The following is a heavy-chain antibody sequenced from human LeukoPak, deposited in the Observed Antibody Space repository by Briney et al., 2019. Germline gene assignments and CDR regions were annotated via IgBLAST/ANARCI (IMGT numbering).Heavy chain of an antibody. Sequence: SETLSLTCTVSGGSISSSSYYWGWIRQPPGKGLEWIGSIYYSGSTYYNPSLKSRVTISVDTSKNQFSLKLSSVTAADTAVYYCARDVVAGTSRFDPWAREPWSPSPQ. V-gene: IGHV4-39*07. CDR1: GGSISSSSYY. CDR2: IYYSGST. D-gene: IGHD6-19*01. CDR3: ARDVVAGTSRFDP. J-gene: IGHJ5*02.